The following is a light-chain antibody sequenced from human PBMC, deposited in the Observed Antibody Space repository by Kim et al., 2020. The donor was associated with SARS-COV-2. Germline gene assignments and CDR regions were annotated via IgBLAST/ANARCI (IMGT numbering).Light chain of an antibody. CDR2: GES. CDR3: QQYYNWPRT. V-gene: IGKV3D-15*01. J-gene: IGKJ1*01. Sequence: ERVLTQSPATLSVSPEERVTLSCRASQYISSNLAWYQHKPGQAPRLLIHGESTRATGIPARFSGSGSGTDFTLTISSLQSEDFAVYYCQQYYNWPRTFGQGTKVDIK. CDR1: QYISSN.